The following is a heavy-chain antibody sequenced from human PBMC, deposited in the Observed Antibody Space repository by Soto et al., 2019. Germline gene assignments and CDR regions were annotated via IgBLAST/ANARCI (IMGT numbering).Heavy chain of an antibody. D-gene: IGHD3-10*01. CDR2: VSPPFRTS. V-gene: IGHV1-69*01. J-gene: IGHJ6*02. CDR1: GVSFNNNG. Sequence: QVQLVQSGAEVKKPGSSVKVSCKTSGVSFNNNGIGWVRQAPGHGLEWMGGVSPPFRTSNYARKFQGRISITADASTGTLNMGLSSLTSEDTAQYDCARVLYYGSGRYSPYGMDVWGQGTTVTVSS. CDR3: ARVLYYGSGRYSPYGMDV.